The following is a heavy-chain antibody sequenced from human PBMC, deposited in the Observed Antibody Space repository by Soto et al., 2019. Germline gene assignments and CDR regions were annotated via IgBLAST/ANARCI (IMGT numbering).Heavy chain of an antibody. V-gene: IGHV4-4*02. CDR3: ARDQGSHPGD. Sequence: QVQLQESGPGLVRPSGTVSLTCAVSGLSISNGDWWSWVRQPPGKGLEWIGEIHHSGSANYNPSLKSRVTLSVVPSKDLFSLTLISVTAADTAFYYCARDQGSHPGDWGQGTLVSVSS. J-gene: IGHJ4*02. CDR1: GLSISNGDW. D-gene: IGHD6-13*01. CDR2: IHHSGSA.